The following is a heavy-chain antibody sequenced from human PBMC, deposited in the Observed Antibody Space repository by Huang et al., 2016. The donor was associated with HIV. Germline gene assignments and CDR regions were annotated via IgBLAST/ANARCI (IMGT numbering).Heavy chain of an antibody. J-gene: IGHJ6*02. CDR3: ATKTAAMDI. Sequence: VESGGRLVQPGGSIRLSCVGSTFTFGAYWMSWVRQSPGKGLEWVANIKQDESEKYYVESVKDRFNISRDNAKKVLFLEMNNVRVEDTATYYCATKTAAMDIWGQGTTVTVS. CDR1: TFTFGAYW. CDR2: IKQDESEK. D-gene: IGHD1-7*01. V-gene: IGHV3-7*01.